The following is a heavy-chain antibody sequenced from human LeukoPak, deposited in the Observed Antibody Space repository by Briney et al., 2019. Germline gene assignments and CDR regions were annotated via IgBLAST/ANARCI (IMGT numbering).Heavy chain of an antibody. D-gene: IGHD6-19*01. CDR3: ARRSTVAGRGRFDP. V-gene: IGHV4-39*01. CDR1: GGSIRSTSYY. Sequence: SETLSLTCTVSGGSIRSTSYYWGWIRQPPGKGLEWLGSVHHSGSTYDNPSLKSRVTISVDTSRNQFSLKLISVTAADTAVYYCARRSTVAGRGRFDPWGQGTLVTVSS. CDR2: VHHSGST. J-gene: IGHJ5*02.